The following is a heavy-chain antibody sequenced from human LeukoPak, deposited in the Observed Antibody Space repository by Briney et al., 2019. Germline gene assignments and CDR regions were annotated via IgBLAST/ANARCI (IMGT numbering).Heavy chain of an antibody. CDR2: IIPILGIA. CDR3: ARAEAGYCSSTSCHARNRWFDP. Sequence: SVKVSCKASGGTFSSYTISWVRQGHGPGLEWKGMIIPILGIANYAQKFQGRVTITADKSTSTAYMELSSLRSEDTAVYYCARAEAGYCSSTSCHARNRWFDPWGQGTLVTVSS. CDR1: GGTFSSYT. V-gene: IGHV1-69*02. D-gene: IGHD2-2*01. J-gene: IGHJ5*02.